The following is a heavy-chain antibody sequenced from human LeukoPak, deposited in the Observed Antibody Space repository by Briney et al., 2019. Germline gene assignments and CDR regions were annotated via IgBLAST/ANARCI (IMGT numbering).Heavy chain of an antibody. CDR3: ASRAVAGTLDY. Sequence: PSETLSLTCAVSGASISSYDWSWIRQPPGKGLEWIGGIYNNGRTNDNPSLKSRVTISKDTSKNQVSLNLRSVTAADTAVYYCASRAVAGTLDYWGQGTLVTVSS. CDR1: GASISSYD. J-gene: IGHJ4*02. CDR2: IYNNGRT. V-gene: IGHV4-59*01. D-gene: IGHD6-19*01.